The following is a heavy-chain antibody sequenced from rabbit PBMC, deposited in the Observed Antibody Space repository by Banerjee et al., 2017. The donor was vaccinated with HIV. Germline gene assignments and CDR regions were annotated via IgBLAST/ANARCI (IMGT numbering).Heavy chain of an antibody. CDR2: IYTGSGST. V-gene: IGHV1S40*01. J-gene: IGHJ6*01. Sequence: QSLEESGGDLVKPGASLTLTCTASGFSFSGSYYMCWVRQAPGKGLEWIGCIYTGSGSTYYASWAKGRFTISKSSSTTVTLQMTSLTAADTATYICTTTDSYGYSGYDLWGPGTLVTVS. CDR1: GFSFSGSYY. D-gene: IGHD7-1*01. CDR3: TTTDSYGYSGYDL.